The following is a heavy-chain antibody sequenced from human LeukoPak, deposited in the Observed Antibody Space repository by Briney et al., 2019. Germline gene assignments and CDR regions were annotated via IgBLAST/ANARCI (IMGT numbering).Heavy chain of an antibody. CDR3: ARARPYSSSWYAYYYYYYYMDV. CDR2: IYYSGST. V-gene: IGHV4-39*07. J-gene: IGHJ6*03. CDR1: GGSISSSSYY. D-gene: IGHD6-13*01. Sequence: SETLSLTCTVSGGSISSSSYYWGWIRQPPGEGLEWIGSIYYSGSTYYNPSLKSRVTISVDTSKNQFSLKLSSVTAADTAVYYCARARPYSSSWYAYYYYYYYMDVWGKGTTVTVSS.